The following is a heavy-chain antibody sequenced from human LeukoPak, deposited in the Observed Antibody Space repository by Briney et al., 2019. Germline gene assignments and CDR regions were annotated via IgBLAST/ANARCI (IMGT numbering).Heavy chain of an antibody. D-gene: IGHD6-13*01. J-gene: IGHJ5*02. Sequence: GGSLRLSCAASGFTFDDYAMHWVRQAPGKGLEWVSLISGDGGSTYYADSVKGRFTISRDNSKNSLYLQMNSLRTEDTALCYCAKGAAADPWGQGTLVTVSS. CDR2: ISGDGGST. V-gene: IGHV3-43*02. CDR3: AKGAAADP. CDR1: GFTFDDYA.